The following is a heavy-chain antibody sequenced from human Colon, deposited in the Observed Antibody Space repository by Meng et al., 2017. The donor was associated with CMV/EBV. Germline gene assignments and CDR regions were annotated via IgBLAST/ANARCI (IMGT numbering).Heavy chain of an antibody. V-gene: IGHV1-46*01. J-gene: IGHJ4*02. D-gene: IGHD4/OR15-4a*01. CDR1: GFTFTNYF. Sequence: VSCKASGFTFTNYFMHWVRQAPGQGLEYMGHINPNGIAASYAQRFRGRFTMTRDTSTSTVYMELSGLRSEDMAVYYCARESTMVTDYWGQGTLVTVSS. CDR3: ARESTMVTDY. CDR2: INPNGIAA.